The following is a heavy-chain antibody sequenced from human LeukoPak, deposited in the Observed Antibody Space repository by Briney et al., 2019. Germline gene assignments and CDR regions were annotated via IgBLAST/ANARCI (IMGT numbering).Heavy chain of an antibody. CDR2: IYYSGST. Sequence: PSETLSLTCTVSGGSISSSSYYWGWIRQPPGKGLEWIGSIYYSGSTYYNPSLKSRVTISVDKSKNQFSLKLSSVTAADTAVYYCAQKASSGRHFDYWGQGTLVTVSS. J-gene: IGHJ4*02. CDR1: GGSISSSSYY. CDR3: AQKASSGRHFDY. V-gene: IGHV4-39*07. D-gene: IGHD6-19*01.